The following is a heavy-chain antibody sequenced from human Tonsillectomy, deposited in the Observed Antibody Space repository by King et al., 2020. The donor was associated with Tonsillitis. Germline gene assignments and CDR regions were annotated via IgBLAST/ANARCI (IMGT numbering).Heavy chain of an antibody. J-gene: IGHJ4*02. V-gene: IGHV3-30-3*01. Sequence: VQLVESGGDVVQSGRSLRLSCAASGFTFRSNAMHWVRQAPGKGLEWVAVFSLDGGEIHNADSVKGRFTISRDNSKNTLYLQMNSLRPEDTAMYFCVSGTWGYYFEYWGQGTLVTVSS. CDR3: VSGTWGYYFEY. CDR2: FSLDGGEI. CDR1: GFTFRSNA. D-gene: IGHD3-10*01.